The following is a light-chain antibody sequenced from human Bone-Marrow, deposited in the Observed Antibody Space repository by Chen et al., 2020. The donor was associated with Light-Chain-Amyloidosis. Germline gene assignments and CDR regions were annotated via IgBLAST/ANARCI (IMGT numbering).Light chain of an antibody. J-gene: IGKJ5*01. V-gene: IGKV4-1*01. CDR3: QQYYSTPIT. CDR2: WAS. Sequence: DIVMTQSPDSLAVSLGERATINCKSSQSVLYSSNNNNYLAWYQHKPGEPPKLLIYWASTRQFGVPDRFSGSGAETDFTLTISSLQAEDVAVYYCQQYYSTPITFGQGTRLEIK. CDR1: QSVLYSSNNNNY.